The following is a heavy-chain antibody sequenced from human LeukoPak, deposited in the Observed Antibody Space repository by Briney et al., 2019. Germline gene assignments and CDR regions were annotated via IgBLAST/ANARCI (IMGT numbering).Heavy chain of an antibody. J-gene: IGHJ6*03. D-gene: IGHD1-1*01. CDR1: GGTFSSYA. V-gene: IGHV1-69*05. CDR2: IIPILGTA. CDR3: ARAPKVPDYYYYYMDV. Sequence: SVKVSCKASGGTFSSYAISWVRQAPGQGLEWMGGIIPILGTANYAQKFQGRVTITTDGSTSTAYMELSSLRSEDTAVYYCARAPKVPDYYYYYMDVWGKGTTVTVSS.